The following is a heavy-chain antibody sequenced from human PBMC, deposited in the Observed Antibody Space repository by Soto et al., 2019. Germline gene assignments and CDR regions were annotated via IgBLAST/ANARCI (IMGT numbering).Heavy chain of an antibody. Sequence: EVQLVESGGGLVQPGGSLRLSCAASGFTFSTYWMHWIRQVPGKGLEWVSRINSDASHTYYADSVKGRFTISRDNAKNTLHLEMNSLRAEDTAVYYCVRDGYCITTSCYGNGFDPWGQGTLVTVSS. CDR3: VRDGYCITTSCYGNGFDP. D-gene: IGHD2-2*03. CDR2: INSDASHT. CDR1: GFTFSTYW. J-gene: IGHJ5*02. V-gene: IGHV3-74*01.